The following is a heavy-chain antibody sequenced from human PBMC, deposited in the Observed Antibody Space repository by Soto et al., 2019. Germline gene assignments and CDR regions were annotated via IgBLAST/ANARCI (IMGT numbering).Heavy chain of an antibody. CDR2: ISYDGSNK. D-gene: IGHD7-27*01. CDR3: ARVTGDLYFDY. J-gene: IGHJ4*02. CDR1: GFTFSSYG. V-gene: IGHV3-30*03. Sequence: GGSLRLSCAASGFTFSSYGMHWVRQAPGKGLEWLAVISYDGSNKYYADSVKGRFTISRDNSKNTLYLQMNSLRAEDTAVYYCARVTGDLYFDYWGQGTLVTVSS.